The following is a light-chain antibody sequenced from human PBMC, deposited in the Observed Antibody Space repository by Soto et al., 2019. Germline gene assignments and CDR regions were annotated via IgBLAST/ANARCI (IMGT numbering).Light chain of an antibody. CDR2: AAS. CDR1: QSISNS. CDR3: QQSYSTPIS. Sequence: DIQMTQSPSSLSASVGDRVTITCRASQSISNSLNWYQQKPGKAPKLLIYAASSLQSGVPSRFSGSGSGTDFALTIDGLQPDDFATDYCQQSYSTPISCGPGTKVDIK. V-gene: IGKV1-39*01. J-gene: IGKJ3*01.